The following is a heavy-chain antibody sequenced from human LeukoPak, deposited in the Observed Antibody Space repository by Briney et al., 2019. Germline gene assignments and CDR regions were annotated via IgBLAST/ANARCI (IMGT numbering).Heavy chain of an antibody. D-gene: IGHD3-10*01. J-gene: IGHJ4*02. Sequence: ASVKVSCTASGYTFTSYDINWVRQATGQGLEWMGWMNPNSGNTGYAQKFQGRVTMTRNTSISTAYMERSSMRSEDTAVYYCARGPTYYYGSGSLNDYWGQGTLVTVSS. CDR2: MNPNSGNT. CDR1: GYTFTSYD. CDR3: ARGPTYYYGSGSLNDY. V-gene: IGHV1-8*01.